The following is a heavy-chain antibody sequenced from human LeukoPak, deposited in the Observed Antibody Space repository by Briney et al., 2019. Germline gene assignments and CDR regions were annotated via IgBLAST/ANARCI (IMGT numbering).Heavy chain of an antibody. CDR1: GFTFSSYA. CDR2: ISGSGGST. CDR3: ARGGSDYGALDPFDY. J-gene: IGHJ4*02. Sequence: GGSLRLSCAASGFTFSSYAMSWVRQAPGKGLEWVSAISGSGGSTYYADSVKGRFTISRDNSKNTLYLQMNSLRAEDTAVYYCARGGSDYGALDPFDYWGQGTLVTVSS. V-gene: IGHV3-23*01. D-gene: IGHD4-17*01.